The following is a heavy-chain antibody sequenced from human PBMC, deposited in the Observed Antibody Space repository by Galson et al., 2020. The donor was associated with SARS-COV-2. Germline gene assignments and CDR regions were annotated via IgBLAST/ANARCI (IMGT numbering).Heavy chain of an antibody. CDR1: GGSISSGGYY. CDR3: ARDRAGNSEPYFDY. CDR2: IYYSGST. D-gene: IGHD6-13*01. J-gene: IGHJ4*02. Sequence: SETLSLTCTVSGGSISSGGYYWSWIRQHPGKGLEWIGYIYYSGSTYYNPSLKSRVTISVDTSKNQFSLKLSSVTAADTAVYYCARDRAGNSEPYFDYWGQGTLVTVSS. V-gene: IGHV4-31*03.